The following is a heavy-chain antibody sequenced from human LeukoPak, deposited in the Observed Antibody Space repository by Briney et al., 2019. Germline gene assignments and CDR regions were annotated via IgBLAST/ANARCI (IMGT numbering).Heavy chain of an antibody. V-gene: IGHV3-30-3*01. CDR3: ARGWGYFDY. CDR1: GFTFSSDA. J-gene: IGHJ4*02. CDR2: ISYDGNEK. Sequence: GRSLRLSCVASGFTFSSDAMHWVRQTPGKGLEWVAVISYDGNEKYQVDSVKGRFTISRDNAKNSLYLQMSSLRVEDTAVYYCARGWGYFDYWGQGTLVTVSS. D-gene: IGHD7-27*01.